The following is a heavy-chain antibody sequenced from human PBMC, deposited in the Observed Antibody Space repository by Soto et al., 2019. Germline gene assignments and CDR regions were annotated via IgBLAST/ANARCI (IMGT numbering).Heavy chain of an antibody. CDR2: MNPNSGNT. D-gene: IGHD2-15*01. V-gene: IGHV1-8*01. J-gene: IGHJ3*02. CDR3: ARGRRYCSGGSCGGGAFDI. Sequence: QVQLVQSGAEVKKPGASVKVSCKASGYTFTSYDINWVRQATGQGLEWMGWMNPNSGNTGYAQKYQGRVPMTRNTSISTAYMGLSSLRSEDTAVYYCARGRRYCSGGSCGGGAFDIWGQGTMVTVSS. CDR1: GYTFTSYD.